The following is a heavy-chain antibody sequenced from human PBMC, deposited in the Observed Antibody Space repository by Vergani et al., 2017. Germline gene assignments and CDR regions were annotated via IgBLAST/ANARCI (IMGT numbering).Heavy chain of an antibody. CDR3: ARGYQLPTSGWFDP. CDR2: IYYSGST. CDR1: GGSISSYY. V-gene: IGHV4-59*01. J-gene: IGHJ5*02. D-gene: IGHD2-2*01. Sequence: QVQLQESGPGLVKPSETLSLTCTVSGGSISSYYWSWIRQPPGKGLEWIGYIYYSGSTNYNPSLKSRATISVDTSKNQFSLKLSSVTAADTAVYYCARGYQLPTSGWFDPWGQGTLVTVSS.